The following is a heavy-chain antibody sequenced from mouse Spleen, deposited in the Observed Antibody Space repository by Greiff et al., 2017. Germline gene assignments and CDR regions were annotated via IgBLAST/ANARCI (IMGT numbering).Heavy chain of an antibody. D-gene: IGHD2-14*01. CDR2: ISDGGSYT. Sequence: EVQLVESGGGLVKPGGSLKLSCAASGFTFSDYYMYWVRQTPEKRLEWVATISDGGSYTYYPDSVKGRFTISRDNAKNNLYLQMSSLKSEDTAMYYCARGYDGAMDYWGQGTSVTVSS. J-gene: IGHJ4*01. V-gene: IGHV5-4*02. CDR1: GFTFSDYY. CDR3: ARGYDGAMDY.